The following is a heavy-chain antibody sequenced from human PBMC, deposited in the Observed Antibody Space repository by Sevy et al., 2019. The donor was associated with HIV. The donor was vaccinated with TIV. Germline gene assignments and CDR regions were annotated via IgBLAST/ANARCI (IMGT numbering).Heavy chain of an antibody. J-gene: IGHJ5*02. Sequence: GGSLRLSCAASGLTFSSHAMHWVRQAPGKGLESVAVISYDGNIRYYGDSVKGRFTISRDDSKNTLYLQMNSLRAEDTAVYYCARDLGYESSGYLPFFDPRGQSTLVTVSS. CDR1: GLTFSSHA. V-gene: IGHV3-30-3*01. CDR2: ISYDGNIR. CDR3: ARDLGYESSGYLPFFDP. D-gene: IGHD3-22*01.